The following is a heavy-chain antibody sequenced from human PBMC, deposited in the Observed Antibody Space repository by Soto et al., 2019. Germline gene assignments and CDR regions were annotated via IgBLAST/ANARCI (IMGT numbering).Heavy chain of an antibody. J-gene: IGHJ4*02. CDR3: ARDRGGDYYDSSGYSY. Sequence: SVKVSCKASGGTFSSYAISWVRQAPGQGLEWMGGIIPIFGTANYAQKFQGRVTITADESTSTAYMELSSLRSEDTAVYYCARDRGGDYYDSSGYSYWGQGTLVTVSS. V-gene: IGHV1-69*13. CDR1: GGTFSSYA. CDR2: IIPIFGTA. D-gene: IGHD3-22*01.